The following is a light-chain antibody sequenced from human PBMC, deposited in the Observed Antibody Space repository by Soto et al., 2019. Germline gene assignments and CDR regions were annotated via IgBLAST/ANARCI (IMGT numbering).Light chain of an antibody. J-gene: IGLJ1*01. CDR1: KNDIGLYDF. V-gene: IGLV2-8*01. CDR2: EVV. Sequence: QSALTQPPSAPGSPGQSVTISCTGTKNDIGLYDFVSWYQHHPGKAPRLIIYEVVQRPSGVPDRFSGSKSGNTASLTVSGLQAADEADYFCKSYAGSNTYVFGSGTKVTVL. CDR3: KSYAGSNTYV.